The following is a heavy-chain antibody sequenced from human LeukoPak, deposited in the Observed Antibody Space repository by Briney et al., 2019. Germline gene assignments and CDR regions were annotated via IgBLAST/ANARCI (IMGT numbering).Heavy chain of an antibody. CDR1: GFTFSSYG. D-gene: IGHD6-19*01. CDR3: ARATVPLRIAVAGEYYFDY. J-gene: IGHJ4*02. V-gene: IGHV3-30*02. Sequence: GGSLRLSCAASGFTFSSYGMHWVRQAPGKGLEWVAFIRYDGSNKYYADSVKGRFTISRDNSKNTLYLQMNSLRAVDTAVYYCARATVPLRIAVAGEYYFDYWGQGTLVTVSS. CDR2: IRYDGSNK.